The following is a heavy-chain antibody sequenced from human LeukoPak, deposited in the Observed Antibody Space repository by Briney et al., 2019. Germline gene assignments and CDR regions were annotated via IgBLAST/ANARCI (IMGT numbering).Heavy chain of an antibody. Sequence: GGSLRLSCAASGFTVSSNYMSWVRQAPGKGLEWVSVIYSGGSQYYADSVKGQFNISRDNSKNTLYLQMNSLRAEDTAVYYCARAPGPRSNYYFDYWGQGTLVTVSS. D-gene: IGHD4/OR15-4a*01. J-gene: IGHJ4*02. CDR3: ARAPGPRSNYYFDY. V-gene: IGHV3-53*01. CDR2: IYSGGSQ. CDR1: GFTVSSNY.